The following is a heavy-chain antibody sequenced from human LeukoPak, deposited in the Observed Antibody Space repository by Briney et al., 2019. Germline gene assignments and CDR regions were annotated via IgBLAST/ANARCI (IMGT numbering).Heavy chain of an antibody. CDR1: GGSINNYY. CDR3: TRQGSYFNY. V-gene: IGHV4-59*08. J-gene: IGHJ4*02. Sequence: SDTPSLTCTVSGGSINNYYWSWIRQPPGKGLEWIGYIYYNGNTNYNPALKSRVTISVDTSKNQFSLNLSSVTAADTAMYYCTRQGSYFNYWGQGTLVTVSS. D-gene: IGHD3-10*01. CDR2: IYYNGNT.